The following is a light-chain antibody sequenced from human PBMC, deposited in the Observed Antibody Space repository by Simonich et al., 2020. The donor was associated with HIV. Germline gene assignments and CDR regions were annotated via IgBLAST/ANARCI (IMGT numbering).Light chain of an antibody. Sequence: EIVLTQSPGTLSLSPGERATLSCRASQSVSRYLAWYQQKPGQAPRLLIYDASNGATGIPARFSGSGSGTDFTLTISSLEPEDFAVYYCQQRSNWPLTFGGGTKVEIK. J-gene: IGKJ4*01. V-gene: IGKV3-11*01. CDR2: DAS. CDR3: QQRSNWPLT. CDR1: QSVSRY.